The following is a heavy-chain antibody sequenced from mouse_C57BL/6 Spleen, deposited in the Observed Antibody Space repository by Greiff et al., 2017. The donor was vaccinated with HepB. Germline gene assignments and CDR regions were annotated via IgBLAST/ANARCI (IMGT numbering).Heavy chain of an antibody. V-gene: IGHV5-9*01. Sequence: EVMLVESGGGLVKPGGSLKLSCAASGFTFSSYTMSWVRQTPEKRLEWVATISGGGGNTYYPDSVKGRFTISRDNAKNTLYLQMSSLRSEDTALYYWARQDGYPFAYWGQGTLVTVSA. CDR2: ISGGGGNT. CDR3: ARQDGYPFAY. J-gene: IGHJ3*01. D-gene: IGHD2-3*01. CDR1: GFTFSSYT.